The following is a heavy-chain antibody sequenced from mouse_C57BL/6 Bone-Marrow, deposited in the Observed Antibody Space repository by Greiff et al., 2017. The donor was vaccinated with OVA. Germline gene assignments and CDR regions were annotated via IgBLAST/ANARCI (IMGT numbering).Heavy chain of an antibody. CDR1: GYTFTSYW. J-gene: IGHJ2*01. CDR3: AKEGYYYGSLDY. V-gene: IGHV1-72*01. D-gene: IGHD1-1*01. Sequence: QVQLQQPGAELVKPGASVKLSCTASGYTFTSYWMHWVKQRPGRGLEWIGRIGPNSGGTKYNEKFKSKVTLTVDKPSSTAYLQLSSLTSEDSADYYRAKEGYYYGSLDYWGQGTTLTVSS. CDR2: IGPNSGGT.